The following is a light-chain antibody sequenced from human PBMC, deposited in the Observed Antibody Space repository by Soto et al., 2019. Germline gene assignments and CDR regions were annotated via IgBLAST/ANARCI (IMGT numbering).Light chain of an antibody. V-gene: IGKV3-15*01. Sequence: IMMTQSPATLSVSPGEGATLSCRASQSVSSNLAWYQHKPGQAPRLLISGASTRATGIPARFSGSWSGTEFTLTISSLQSEDFVVYYCQQYNNWYTFGQGTRLEIK. CDR3: QQYNNWYT. CDR1: QSVSSN. CDR2: GAS. J-gene: IGKJ2*01.